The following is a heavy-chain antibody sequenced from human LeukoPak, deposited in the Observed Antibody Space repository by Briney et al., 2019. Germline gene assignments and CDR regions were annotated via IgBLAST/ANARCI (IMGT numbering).Heavy chain of an antibody. Sequence: PSETLSLTCSASGGSISNYYWSWIRQAPGKGLEWIGYIYDSGSTNYNPSLKSRVTILLETSKSQFSLQLSSVTAADTAVYYCTREDRGRNWFDPWGQGTLVTVSS. CDR2: IYDSGST. V-gene: IGHV4-59*01. CDR1: GGSISNYY. J-gene: IGHJ5*02. CDR3: TREDRGRNWFDP.